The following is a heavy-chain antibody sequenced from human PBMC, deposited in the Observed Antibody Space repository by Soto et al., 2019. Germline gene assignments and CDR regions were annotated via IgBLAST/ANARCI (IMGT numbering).Heavy chain of an antibody. J-gene: IGHJ6*02. CDR2: IYPGDSDT. CDR1: EYSFTSSW. D-gene: IGHD3-3*01. Sequence: GESLKISCRGLEYSFTSSWIGWVRQMPGKGLEWMGIIYPGDSDTRYSPSFQGQVTISADKSISTAYLQWSSLKASDTAVYYCARGGFGVVMGRGMDVWGQGTTVTVSS. V-gene: IGHV5-51*01. CDR3: ARGGFGVVMGRGMDV.